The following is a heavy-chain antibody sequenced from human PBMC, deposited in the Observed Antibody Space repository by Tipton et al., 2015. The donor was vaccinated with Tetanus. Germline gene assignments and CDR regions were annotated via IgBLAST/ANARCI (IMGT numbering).Heavy chain of an antibody. CDR2: ISGNDRNK. Sequence: SLRLSCAASGFTFQDYAIHWVRQVTGKGLEWVAAISGNDRNKVYADSVRGRFTISRDNAKNTLHLHMDSLRADDTAVYYCVRDRYGDNYYVPSHWFDPWGHGTLVTVSS. J-gene: IGHJ5*02. CDR3: VRDRYGDNYYVPSHWFDP. CDR1: GFTFQDYA. D-gene: IGHD3-10*02. V-gene: IGHV3-9*01.